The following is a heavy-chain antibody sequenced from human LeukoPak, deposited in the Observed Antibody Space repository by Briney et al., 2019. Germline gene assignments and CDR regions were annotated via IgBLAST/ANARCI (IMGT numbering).Heavy chain of an antibody. J-gene: IGHJ4*02. Sequence: RATVTVSCKASGYTFTSYDINWVRQATGQGLEWMGWMNPNSGNTGYAQKFQGRVTITRNTSISTAYMELSSLRSEDTAVYYCARVIRYCSSTSCSYYFDYWGQGTLVTVSS. CDR3: ARVIRYCSSTSCSYYFDY. V-gene: IGHV1-8*03. CDR2: MNPNSGNT. D-gene: IGHD2-2*01. CDR1: GYTFTSYD.